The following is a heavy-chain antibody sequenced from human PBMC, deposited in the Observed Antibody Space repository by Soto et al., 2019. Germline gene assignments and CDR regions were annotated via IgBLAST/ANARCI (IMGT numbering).Heavy chain of an antibody. J-gene: IGHJ4*02. V-gene: IGHV1-46*01. CDR2: INPSGGST. CDR3: ARDSGSTDGFMAPFDY. CDR1: GYTFTSYY. D-gene: IGHD1-1*01. Sequence: GASVKVSCKASGYTFTSYYMHWVRQAPGQGLEWMGIINPSGGSTSYAQKFQGRVTMTRDTSTSTVYMELSSLRSEDTAVYYCARDSGSTDGFMAPFDYWGQGTLVTVSS.